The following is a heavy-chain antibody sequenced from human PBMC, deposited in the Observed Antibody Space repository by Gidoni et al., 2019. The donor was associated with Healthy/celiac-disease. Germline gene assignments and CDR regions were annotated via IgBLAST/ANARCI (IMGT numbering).Heavy chain of an antibody. Sequence: QVQLVQSGAEVKKPGASLKVSCKASGYTFTGYYMHWVRQAPGQGLEWMGWINPNSGGTNYAQKFQGRVTMTRDTSISTAYMELSRLRSDDTAVYYCARDGPIKPGIAVAGIDYWGQGTLVTVSS. CDR3: ARDGPIKPGIAVAGIDY. CDR1: GYTFTGYY. V-gene: IGHV1-2*02. CDR2: INPNSGGT. J-gene: IGHJ4*02. D-gene: IGHD6-19*01.